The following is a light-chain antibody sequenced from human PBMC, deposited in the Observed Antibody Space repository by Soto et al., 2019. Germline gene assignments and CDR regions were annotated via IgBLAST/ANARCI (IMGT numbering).Light chain of an antibody. CDR3: QHYYSTPYT. J-gene: IGKJ2*01. CDR1: QSVLYSSNNKNY. V-gene: IGKV4-1*01. CDR2: WAS. Sequence: DIVMTQSPDSLAVSLGERATINCKSSQSVLYSSNNKNYLAWYQQKPGQPPKLLIYWASTRESGVPDRFSGCGSVADFTVTISSLQAEDVAVYYCQHYYSTPYTFGQGTKLEIK.